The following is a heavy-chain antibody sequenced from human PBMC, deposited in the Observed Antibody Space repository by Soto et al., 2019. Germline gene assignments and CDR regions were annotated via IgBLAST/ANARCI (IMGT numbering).Heavy chain of an antibody. CDR2: ISRSSSSTI. D-gene: IGHD5-18*01. V-gene: IGHV3-48*02. Sequence: PGGSLRLSWAASGCTFSSYSMNWGRQAPGRGLGWVSYISRSSSSTIYYADSVKGRFTISRDNAKNSLYLQMNSLRDEDTAVYYCASLAFPRGYSYGYYDYYYGMDVWGQGTTVTVSS. J-gene: IGHJ6*02. CDR1: GCTFSSYS. CDR3: ASLAFPRGYSYGYYDYYYGMDV.